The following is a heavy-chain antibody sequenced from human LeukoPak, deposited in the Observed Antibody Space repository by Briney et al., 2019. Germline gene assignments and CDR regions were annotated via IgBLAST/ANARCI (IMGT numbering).Heavy chain of an antibody. Sequence: PSETLSLTCTVSGGSISNSGYYWGWIRQPPRKGLEWIGNIYYSGSTYYNPSLKSRVTISVDTSKNQFSLKLSSVTAADTAVYYYAKTYYYDPFDFWGQGTLVTVSS. CDR1: GGSISNSGYY. CDR3: AKTYYYDPFDF. V-gene: IGHV4-39*01. J-gene: IGHJ4*02. D-gene: IGHD3-22*01. CDR2: IYYSGST.